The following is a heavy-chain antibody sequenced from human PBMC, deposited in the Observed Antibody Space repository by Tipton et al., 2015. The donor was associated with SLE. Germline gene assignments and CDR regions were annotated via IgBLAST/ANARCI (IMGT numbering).Heavy chain of an antibody. Sequence: TLSLTCTVSGGSISSSSYYWGWIRQPPGKGLEWIGSIYYSGSTYYNPSLKSRVTISVDTSKNQFSLKLSSVTAADTAVYYCARSPRGDWGYWGQGTLVTVSS. CDR2: IYYSGST. D-gene: IGHD3/OR15-3a*01. CDR1: GGSISSSSYY. V-gene: IGHV4-39*07. CDR3: ARSPRGDWGY. J-gene: IGHJ4*02.